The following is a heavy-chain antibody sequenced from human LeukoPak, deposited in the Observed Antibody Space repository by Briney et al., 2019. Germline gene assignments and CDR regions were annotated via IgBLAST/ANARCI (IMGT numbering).Heavy chain of an antibody. J-gene: IGHJ4*02. CDR3: AREDGDHVFVY. V-gene: IGHV3-33*01. Sequence: GGSLRLSCEASGFTFSSYGMHWVRQAPGKGLEWVAVIWYDGSNKYYADSVKGRFTISRDNSKNTLYLQMNSLRAEDTAVYYCAREDGDHVFVYGGQGTLVTVSS. CDR2: IWYDGSNK. CDR1: GFTFSSYG. D-gene: IGHD4-17*01.